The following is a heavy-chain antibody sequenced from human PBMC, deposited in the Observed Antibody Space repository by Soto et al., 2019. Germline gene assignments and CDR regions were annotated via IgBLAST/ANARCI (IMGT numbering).Heavy chain of an antibody. J-gene: IGHJ6*02. V-gene: IGHV3-21*01. D-gene: IGHD2-21*01. CDR3: ARVRREGIAIAQMDV. CDR1: GFTFSDYT. Sequence: GGSLRLSCEASGFTFSDYTMNWVRQAPGKGLEWVSSTTSSSIYKYYTDSLKGRFTISRDNAKSSLYLQMDSLRAEDTAVYYCARVRREGIAIAQMDVWGQGTTVTVSS. CDR2: TTSSSIYK.